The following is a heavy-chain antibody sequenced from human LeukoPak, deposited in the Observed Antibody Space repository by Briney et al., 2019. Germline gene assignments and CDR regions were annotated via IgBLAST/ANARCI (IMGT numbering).Heavy chain of an antibody. D-gene: IGHD3-22*01. CDR1: GFTFSSYG. V-gene: IGHV3-30*18. J-gene: IGHJ4*02. Sequence: GGSLRLSCAASGFTFSSYGMHWVRQAPGKGLEWVAVISYDGSNKYYADSVKGRFTISRDNYKNTLYLQMNSLRAEDTAVYYCAKDYYDSSGYYYWGQGTLVTVSS. CDR3: AKDYYDSSGYYY. CDR2: ISYDGSNK.